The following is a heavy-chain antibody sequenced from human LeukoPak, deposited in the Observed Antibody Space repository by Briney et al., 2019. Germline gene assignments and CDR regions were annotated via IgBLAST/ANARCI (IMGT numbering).Heavy chain of an antibody. Sequence: ASVKVSCKASGYTFTGYYMHWVRQAPGQGLEWMGWINPNSGGTNYAQKFQGRVTMTRDTSISTAYMELNRLRSDDMAVYYCARGVLAGYDFSGHPFYNWFDPWGQGTLVTVSS. CDR3: ARGVLAGYDFSGHPFYNWFDP. D-gene: IGHD3-22*01. CDR1: GYTFTGYY. CDR2: INPNSGGT. J-gene: IGHJ5*02. V-gene: IGHV1-2*02.